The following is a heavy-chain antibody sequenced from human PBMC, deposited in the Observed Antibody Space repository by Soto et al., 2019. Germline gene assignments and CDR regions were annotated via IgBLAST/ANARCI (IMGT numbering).Heavy chain of an antibody. J-gene: IGHJ3*02. V-gene: IGHV3-66*01. CDR1: GFTVSSNY. CDR2: IYSGGST. D-gene: IGHD1-26*01. Sequence: GGSLRLSCAASGFTVSSNYMSWVRQAPGKGLEWVSVIYSGGSTYYADSVKGRFTISRDNSKNTLYLQMNSLRAEDTAVYYCALESYYGAFDIWGQGTMVTVSS. CDR3: ALESYYGAFDI.